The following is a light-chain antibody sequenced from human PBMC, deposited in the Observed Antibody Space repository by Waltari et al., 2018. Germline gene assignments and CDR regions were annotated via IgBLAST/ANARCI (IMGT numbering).Light chain of an antibody. CDR3: QQHYNTPLT. CDR2: WAS. J-gene: IGKJ4*01. V-gene: IGKV4-1*01. Sequence: DIVMTQSPDSLAVSLGESATINCKSSQRILYRSNNKNYLAWYQQKPGQSPKLLINWASTRESGVPDRFSGSGSGTDFTLTISSLQAEDVAVYFCQQHYNTPLTFGGGTKVEIK. CDR1: QRILYRSNNKNY.